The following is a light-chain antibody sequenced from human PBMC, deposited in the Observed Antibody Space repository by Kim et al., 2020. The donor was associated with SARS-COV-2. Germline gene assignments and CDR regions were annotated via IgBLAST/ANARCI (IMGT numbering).Light chain of an antibody. CDR1: QSISSW. J-gene: IGKJ2*01. CDR2: KAS. V-gene: IGKV1-5*03. CDR3: QQYNSYWT. Sequence: LSASVGDRITITCRASQSISSWLAWYQQKPGKAPKLLIYKASSLESGVPSRFSGSGSGTEFTLTISSLQPDDFATYYCQQYNSYWTFGQGTKLEIK.